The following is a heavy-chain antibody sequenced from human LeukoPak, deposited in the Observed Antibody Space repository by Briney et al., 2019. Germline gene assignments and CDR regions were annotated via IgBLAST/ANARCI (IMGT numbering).Heavy chain of an antibody. V-gene: IGHV4-39*07. D-gene: IGHD6-13*01. CDR3: AKNEQQLAYFDY. J-gene: IGHJ4*02. CDR2: IYYSGST. CDR1: GGSISSSSYY. Sequence: SETLSLTCTVSGGSISSSSYYWGWIRQPPGKGLEWIGSIYYSGSTNYNPSLKSRVTISVDTSKNQFSLKLSSVTAADTAVYYCAKNEQQLAYFDYWGQGTLVTVSS.